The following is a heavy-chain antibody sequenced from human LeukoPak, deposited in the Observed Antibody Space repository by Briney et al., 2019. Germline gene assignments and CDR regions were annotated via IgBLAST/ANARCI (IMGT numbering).Heavy chain of an antibody. CDR1: GYTFSGYD. D-gene: IGHD4-17*01. Sequence: GASVKVSCKASGYTFSGYDINWVRQATGQGLEWMGWMNPNSGNTGYAQKFQGRVTMTRSTSISTAYMELSSLRSEDTAVYYCARQTRDYPFDYWGQGTLVTVSS. J-gene: IGHJ4*02. CDR2: MNPNSGNT. CDR3: ARQTRDYPFDY. V-gene: IGHV1-8*01.